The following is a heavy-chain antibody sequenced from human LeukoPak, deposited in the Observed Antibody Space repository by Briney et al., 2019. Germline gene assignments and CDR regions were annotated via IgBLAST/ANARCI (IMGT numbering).Heavy chain of an antibody. Sequence: PGGSLRLSCAASGFTFSSYWMSWVRQAPGKGLEWVANIKQDGSEKYYVDSLKGRFTISRDNAKNSLYLQMNSLRAEDTAVYYCARDGALKTCYYDSWGQGTLVTVSS. CDR3: ARDGALKTCYYDS. J-gene: IGHJ4*02. CDR2: IKQDGSEK. D-gene: IGHD4/OR15-4a*01. CDR1: GFTFSSYW. V-gene: IGHV3-7*01.